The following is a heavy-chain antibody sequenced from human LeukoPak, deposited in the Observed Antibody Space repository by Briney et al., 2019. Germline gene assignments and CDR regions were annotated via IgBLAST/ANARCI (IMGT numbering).Heavy chain of an antibody. J-gene: IGHJ4*02. Sequence: GGSLRLSCAASGFTFSSYDMTWVRRAPGKGLEWVSGISWNSGNIGYADSVKGRFTISRDNAKNSLYLQMNSLRAEDTALYYCAKVDRGHTGFDYWGQGTLVTVSS. D-gene: IGHD3-10*01. CDR1: GFTFSSYD. CDR3: AKVDRGHTGFDY. V-gene: IGHV3-9*01. CDR2: ISWNSGNI.